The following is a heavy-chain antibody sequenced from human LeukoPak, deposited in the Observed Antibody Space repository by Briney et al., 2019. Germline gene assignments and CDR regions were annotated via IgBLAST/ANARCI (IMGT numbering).Heavy chain of an antibody. CDR3: ARSSVVVTAIRFDY. V-gene: IGHV4-59*01. Sequence: SSETLSLTCGVSGEPFSGYYWGWIRQPPGKGLEWIGYIYYSGSTNYNPSLKSRVTISVDTSKNQFSLKLSSVTAADTAVYYCARSSVVVTAIRFDYWGQGTLVTVSS. J-gene: IGHJ4*02. D-gene: IGHD2-21*02. CDR2: IYYSGST. CDR1: GEPFSGYY.